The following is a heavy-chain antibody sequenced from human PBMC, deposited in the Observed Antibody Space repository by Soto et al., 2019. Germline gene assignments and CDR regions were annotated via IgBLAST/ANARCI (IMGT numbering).Heavy chain of an antibody. D-gene: IGHD3-22*01. CDR1: GGTFSSYA. Sequence: GASVKVSCKASGGTFSSYAISWVGQAPGEGLEWMGGIIPIFGTANYAQKFQGRVTITADEPTSTAYMQLSSLRSEEMAVYYCARVGSYDSSGAHWFDPWGQGTMVTVSS. CDR2: IIPIFGTA. CDR3: ARVGSYDSSGAHWFDP. J-gene: IGHJ5*02. V-gene: IGHV1-69*13.